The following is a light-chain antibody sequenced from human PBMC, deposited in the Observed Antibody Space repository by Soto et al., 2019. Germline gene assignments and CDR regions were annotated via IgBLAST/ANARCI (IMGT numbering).Light chain of an antibody. CDR1: QSVGSD. V-gene: IGKV3-15*01. CDR2: DAS. Sequence: IVMTQSPVTLSGSLGERATLSCRASQSVGSDVAWYHQKVGQAPRLLIYDASTRATGIPDRFSGSGSGTEFTLTINSLQSEDFPVYYCLQFNDWPRTFGQGTKVEMK. J-gene: IGKJ1*01. CDR3: LQFNDWPRT.